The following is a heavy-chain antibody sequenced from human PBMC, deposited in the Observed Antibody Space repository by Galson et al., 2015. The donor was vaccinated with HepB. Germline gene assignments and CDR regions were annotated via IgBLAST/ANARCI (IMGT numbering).Heavy chain of an antibody. CDR2: ISSTSSYI. V-gene: IGHV3-21*01. D-gene: IGHD3-3*01. CDR3: AVDYDFWTAYYTGRTTY. Sequence: LRLSCAASGFTFTTYSMKWVRQAPGKGLEWVSSISSTSSYIDYADSVKGRFTISRDNAKNSLYLQMNSLRAEDTAVYYCAVDYDFWTAYYTGRTTYWGQGTLVTVSS. J-gene: IGHJ4*02. CDR1: GFTFTTYS.